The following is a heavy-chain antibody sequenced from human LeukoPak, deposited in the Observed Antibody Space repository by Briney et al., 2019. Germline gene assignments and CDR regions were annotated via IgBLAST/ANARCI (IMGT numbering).Heavy chain of an antibody. J-gene: IGHJ3*02. V-gene: IGHV4-59*12. D-gene: IGHD1-7*01. CDR1: VGFIRSYY. CDR3: ARELELPLGAFDI. Sequence: SETVSLTCTFSVGFIRSYYWSWILQPPAKGLEGIGSIYYSGSTNYNPSLKSRVTISVDTSKSQFSLKLSSVTAADTAVYYCARELELPLGAFDIWGQGTMVTVSS. CDR2: IYYSGST.